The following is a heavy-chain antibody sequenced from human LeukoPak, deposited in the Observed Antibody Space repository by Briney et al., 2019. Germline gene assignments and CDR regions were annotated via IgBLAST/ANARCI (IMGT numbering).Heavy chain of an antibody. CDR3: ARVSGAAFPFIDY. Sequence: SQTLSLTCTVSGGSISSGDYYWSWIRQPPGKGLEWIGYLYYSGSTYYNPSLKSRVTISVDTSKNQFSLKLSSVTAADTAVYYCARVSGAAFPFIDYWGQGTLVTVSS. J-gene: IGHJ4*02. D-gene: IGHD3-10*01. CDR1: GGSISSGDYY. V-gene: IGHV4-30-4*01. CDR2: LYYSGST.